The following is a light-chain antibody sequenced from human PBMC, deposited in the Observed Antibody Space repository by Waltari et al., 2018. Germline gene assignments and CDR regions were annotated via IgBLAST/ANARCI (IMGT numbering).Light chain of an antibody. CDR2: EDN. CDR1: SGSIASNY. Sequence: NFMLTQPHSVSESPGKTVTISCTRSSGSIASNYVQWYQQRPGSAPTTVIYEDNQRPSGVPYRFSGSIDRSSNFASLTISGLKTEDEADYYCQSYDGNNWVFGGGTKLTVL. J-gene: IGLJ3*02. V-gene: IGLV6-57*04. CDR3: QSYDGNNWV.